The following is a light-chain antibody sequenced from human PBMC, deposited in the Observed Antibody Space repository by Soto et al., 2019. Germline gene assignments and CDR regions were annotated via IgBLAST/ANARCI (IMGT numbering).Light chain of an antibody. J-gene: IGKJ1*01. CDR2: AAS. Sequence: DIQMTQSPSSLSASVGDRVTITCRASQGISNFLAWYQQKPGKVPKLLIYAASTLQSGVPSRFSGSGSGTDFTLTISSLQPVDVATYYCQQYNNWPPWTFGQGTKVDIK. V-gene: IGKV1-27*01. CDR3: QQYNNWPPWT. CDR1: QGISNF.